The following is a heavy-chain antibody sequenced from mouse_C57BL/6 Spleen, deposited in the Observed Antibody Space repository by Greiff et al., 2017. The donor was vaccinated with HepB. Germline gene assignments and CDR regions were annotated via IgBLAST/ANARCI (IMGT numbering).Heavy chain of an antibody. J-gene: IGHJ2*01. V-gene: IGHV5-17*01. CDR1: GFTFSDYG. Sequence: EVMLVESGGGLVKPGGSLKLSCAASGFTFSDYGMHWVRQAPEKGLEWVAYISSGSSTIYYADTVKGRFTISRDNAKNTLFLQMTSLRSEDTAMYYCARDFYYGSSPFDYWGQGTTLTVSS. D-gene: IGHD1-1*01. CDR3: ARDFYYGSSPFDY. CDR2: ISSGSSTI.